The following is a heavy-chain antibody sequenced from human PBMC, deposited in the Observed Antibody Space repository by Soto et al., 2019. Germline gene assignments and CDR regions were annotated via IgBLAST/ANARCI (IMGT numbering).Heavy chain of an antibody. J-gene: IGHJ4*02. CDR3: ARYVLAEPGFDY. CDR2: IYYSGST. Sequence: SETLSLTCTVSGGSISSGGCYLSWIRQHPGKGLEWIGNIYYSGSTYYNPSLKSRVNISVDTSKNQFSLKLSSVTAADTAVYYCARYVLAEPGFDYWGQGNLVTVSS. V-gene: IGHV4-31*03. CDR1: GGSISSGGCY. D-gene: IGHD6-19*01.